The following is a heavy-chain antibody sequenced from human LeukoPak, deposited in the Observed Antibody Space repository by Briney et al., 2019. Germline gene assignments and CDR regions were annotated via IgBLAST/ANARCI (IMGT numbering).Heavy chain of an antibody. D-gene: IGHD4-23*01. CDR3: ARDGRGGHNDF. Sequence: GGSLRLSCVTSGFTFTNHWMSWVRQAPGKGLEWVANIREDGGHKNYVDSVKGRFSISRDNAKNSLFLQMDSLGVDDTAIYYCARDGRGGHNDFWGQGTLITASS. CDR2: IREDGGHK. CDR1: GFTFTNHW. V-gene: IGHV3-7*01. J-gene: IGHJ4*02.